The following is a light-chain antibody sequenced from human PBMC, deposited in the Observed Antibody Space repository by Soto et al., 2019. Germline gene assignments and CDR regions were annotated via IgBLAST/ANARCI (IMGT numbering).Light chain of an antibody. J-gene: IGLJ1*01. CDR2: DVS. CDR1: SSDVGGYNY. CDR3: SSYTSSSLYV. V-gene: IGLV2-14*01. Sequence: ALTQPASVSGSPGQSITISCTGTSSDVGGYNYVSWCQQHPSKAPKLMIYDVSNRPSGVSNRFSGSKSGNTASLTISGLQAEDEADYYCSSYTSSSLYVFGTGTKVTVL.